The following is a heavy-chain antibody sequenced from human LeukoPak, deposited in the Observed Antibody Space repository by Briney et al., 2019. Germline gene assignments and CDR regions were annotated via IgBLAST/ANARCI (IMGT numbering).Heavy chain of an antibody. Sequence: GGSLRLSCAASGFSVSNNCMSWVRQAPGKGLEWVSVFYSGGSTYFADSVKGRFTISRDNSKNTLDLQMNSLRGEDTAVYYCARVRGVRGALDVWGQGTTVTVSS. J-gene: IGHJ6*02. D-gene: IGHD3-10*01. CDR3: ARVRGVRGALDV. CDR2: FYSGGST. V-gene: IGHV3-53*01. CDR1: GFSVSNNC.